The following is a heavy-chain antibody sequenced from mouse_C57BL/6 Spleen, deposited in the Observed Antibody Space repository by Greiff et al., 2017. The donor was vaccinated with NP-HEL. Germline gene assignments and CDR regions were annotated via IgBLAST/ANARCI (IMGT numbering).Heavy chain of an antibody. CDR3: ARRDYGSSYGWYFDV. J-gene: IGHJ1*03. D-gene: IGHD1-1*01. V-gene: IGHV5-17*01. CDR2: ISSGSSTI. Sequence: EVKLVESGGGLVKPGGSLKLSCAASGFTFSDYGMHWVRQAPEKGLEWVAYISSGSSTIYYADTVKGRFTISRDNAKNTLFLQMTSLRSEDTAMYYCARRDYGSSYGWYFDVWGTGTTVTVSS. CDR1: GFTFSDYG.